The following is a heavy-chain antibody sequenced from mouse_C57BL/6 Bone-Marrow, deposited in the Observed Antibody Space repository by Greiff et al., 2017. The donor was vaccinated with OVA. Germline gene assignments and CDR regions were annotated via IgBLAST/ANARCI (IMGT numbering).Heavy chain of an antibody. CDR3: ARCSYYYGDY. J-gene: IGHJ2*01. CDR1: GYSITSGYY. V-gene: IGHV3-6*01. Sequence: DVQLQESGPGLVKPSQSLSLTCSVTGYSITSGYYWNWIRQFPGNKLEWMGYISYDGSNNYNPSLKNRISITRDTSKNQFFLKLNSVTTEDTATYYCARCSYYYGDYWGQGTTLTVSS. CDR2: ISYDGSN. D-gene: IGHD1-1*01.